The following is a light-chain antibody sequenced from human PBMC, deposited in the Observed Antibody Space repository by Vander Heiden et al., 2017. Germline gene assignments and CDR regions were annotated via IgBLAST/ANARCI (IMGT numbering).Light chain of an antibody. Sequence: DIQMTQSPSSLSASVGDRVSITCRASQTISRYLNWYQQKPEKAPKLLIYAASSLQSGVPSRFSGSGSGTDFTLTISSVQPEDSAIYYCQQSYSEWTFGQGTKLEI. CDR1: QTISRY. V-gene: IGKV1-39*01. CDR2: AAS. CDR3: QQSYSEWT. J-gene: IGKJ1*01.